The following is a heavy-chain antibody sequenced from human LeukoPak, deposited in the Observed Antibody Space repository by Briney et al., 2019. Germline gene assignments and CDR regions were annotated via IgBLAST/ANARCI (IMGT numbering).Heavy chain of an antibody. D-gene: IGHD2-21*02. CDR2: VYYSGST. CDR3: ARGLSKYYFDY. CDR1: GGSISSGGYY. V-gene: IGHV4-31*03. J-gene: IGHJ4*02. Sequence: SETLSLTCTVSGGSISSGGYYWSWIRQHPGKGLEWIGYVYYSGSTYYTPALRSRVTISVDSSENQFSLKLNSVTAADTAVYYCARGLSKYYFDYWGQGSLVTASS.